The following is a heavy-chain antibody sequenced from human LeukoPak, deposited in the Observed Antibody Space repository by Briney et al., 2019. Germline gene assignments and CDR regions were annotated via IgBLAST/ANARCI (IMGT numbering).Heavy chain of an antibody. V-gene: IGHV1-69*05. Sequence: SVKVSCKASGGTFSSYAISWVRQAPGQGLEWMGGIIPIFGTANYAQKFQGRVTITTDESTSTAYMELSSLRSEDTAVYYCARAWGGDYVILAGSWYFDLWGRGTLVTVSS. CDR2: IIPIFGTA. CDR1: GGTFSSYA. J-gene: IGHJ2*01. D-gene: IGHD4-17*01. CDR3: ARAWGGDYVILAGSWYFDL.